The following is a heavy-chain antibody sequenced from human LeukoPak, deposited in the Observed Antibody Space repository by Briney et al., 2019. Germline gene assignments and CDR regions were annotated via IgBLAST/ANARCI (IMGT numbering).Heavy chain of an antibody. D-gene: IGHD5-18*01. CDR3: AKDQTAMVYGTTCEFDP. J-gene: IGHJ5*02. Sequence: GGSMTLSCAASGFTVSDNYNSWVRRAPGKRLELVSILYRGGGTYDADSVKGRFTISRDKNTLSLQMNSLRVEDTAVYYCAKDQTAMVYGTTCEFDPWGQGTLVTVSS. CDR2: LYRGGGT. CDR1: GFTVSDNY. V-gene: IGHV3-53*01.